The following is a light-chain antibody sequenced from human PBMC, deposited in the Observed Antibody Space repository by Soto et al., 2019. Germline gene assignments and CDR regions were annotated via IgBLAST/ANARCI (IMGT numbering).Light chain of an antibody. CDR2: EVT. CDR1: SRDVGGYNY. J-gene: IGLJ1*01. V-gene: IGLV2-8*01. CDR3: SSYAGSNFGV. Sequence: QSALTQPPSASGSPGQSVTISCTGTSRDVGGYNYVSWYQQQPGKAPRLMIYEVTKLPSGVPDRISGSKSGNTASLTVSGLQAEDEADYYCSSYAGSNFGVFGTGTKVPVL.